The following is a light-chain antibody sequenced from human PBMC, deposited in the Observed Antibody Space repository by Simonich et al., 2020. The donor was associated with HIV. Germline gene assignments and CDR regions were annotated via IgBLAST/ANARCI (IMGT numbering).Light chain of an antibody. CDR1: QNVLYSSNNKNY. V-gene: IGKV4-1*01. J-gene: IGKJ5*01. Sequence: DIVMTQSPDSLAVSLGERATINCKSSQNVLYSSNNKNYLAWYQQKPGQPPKLLIYWTSTRESGVPDRFTGSGSGTDFTLTISSLQAEDVAVYYCQQYYSTPITFGQGTRLGIK. CDR3: QQYYSTPIT. CDR2: WTS.